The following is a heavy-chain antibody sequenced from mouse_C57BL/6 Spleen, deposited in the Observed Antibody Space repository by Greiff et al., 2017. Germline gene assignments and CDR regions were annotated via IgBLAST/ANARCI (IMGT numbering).Heavy chain of an antibody. CDR1: GYSFTGYY. J-gene: IGHJ4*01. CDR3: ARTGNYDYAMEC. Sequence: EVQLQQSGPELVKPGASVKISCKASGYSFTGYYMHWVKQSPEKSLEWIGEINPSTGGTTYNEKFKAKATLTVDESSSTAYMQLKSLTSEDSAVYYCARTGNYDYAMECWGQGTAVTAYS. V-gene: IGHV1-42*01. CDR2: INPSTGGT.